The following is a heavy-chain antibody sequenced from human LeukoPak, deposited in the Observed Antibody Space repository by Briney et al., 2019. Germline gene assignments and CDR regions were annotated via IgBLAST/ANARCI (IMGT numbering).Heavy chain of an antibody. Sequence: GSVKVSCKATGYTFTSYGISWVRQPPGQGLEWMGWISAYNGNTNNAQKLQGRVTINIDTYTRTAYMELRSVRSDDTAVYYCARGAYYDILTGLLDYWGRGTLVTVSS. CDR2: ISAYNGNT. V-gene: IGHV1-18*04. D-gene: IGHD3-9*01. J-gene: IGHJ4*02. CDR1: GYTFTSYG. CDR3: ARGAYYDILTGLLDY.